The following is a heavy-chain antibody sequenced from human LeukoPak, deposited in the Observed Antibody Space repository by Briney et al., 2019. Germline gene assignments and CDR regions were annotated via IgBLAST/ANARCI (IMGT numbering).Heavy chain of an antibody. V-gene: IGHV1-2*06. CDR1: GYTFTSYG. CDR2: INPNSGGT. J-gene: IGHJ6*03. Sequence: GASVKVSCKASGYTFTSYGISWVRQAPGQGLEWMGRINPNSGGTNYAQKFQGRVTMTRDTSISTAYMELSRLRSDDTAVYYCARDTGLSGYYYYYMDVWGKGTTVTVSS. CDR3: ARDTGLSGYYYYYMDV. D-gene: IGHD2-15*01.